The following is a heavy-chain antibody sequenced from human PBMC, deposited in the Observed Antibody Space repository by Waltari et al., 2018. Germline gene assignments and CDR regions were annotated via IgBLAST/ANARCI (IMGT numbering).Heavy chain of an antibody. V-gene: IGHV1-69*09. CDR3: ASEVPAGDFDY. D-gene: IGHD2-2*01. CDR1: GGTFSSYA. J-gene: IGHJ4*02. Sequence: QVQLVQSGAEVKKPGSSVKVSCKASGGTFSSYAISWVRQAPGQGLEWMGRIIPILGIANYAQKFQGRVTITADKSTSTAYMELSSLRSEDTAVYYCASEVPAGDFDYWGQGTLVTVSS. CDR2: IIPILGIA.